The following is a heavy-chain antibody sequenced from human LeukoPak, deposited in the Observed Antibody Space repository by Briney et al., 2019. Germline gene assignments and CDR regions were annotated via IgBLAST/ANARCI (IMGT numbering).Heavy chain of an antibody. CDR3: ARSVYYYYMDV. CDR1: GGTFSSYA. J-gene: IGHJ6*03. CDR2: MNPNSGNT. V-gene: IGHV1-8*02. Sequence: ASVKVSCKASGGTFSSYAISWVRQAPGQGLEWMGWMNPNSGNTGYAQKFQGRVTMTRNTSISTAYMELSSLRSEGTAVYYCARSVYYYYMDVWGKGTTVTVSS.